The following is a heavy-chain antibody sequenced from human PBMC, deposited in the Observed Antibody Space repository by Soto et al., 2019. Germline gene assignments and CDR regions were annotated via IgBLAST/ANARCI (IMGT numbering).Heavy chain of an antibody. CDR2: IYWDDDK. Sequence: QITLKESGPTLVKPTQTLTLTCTFSGFSLSTSGVGVGWIRQPPGKALEWLALIYWDDDKRYSPSLKSRLTITKDTSKTQVVLTMTTLAPVATATYYCAHSSLWSGELSSFAYWGQGTLVTVSS. CDR1: GFSLSTSGVG. CDR3: AHSSLWSGELSSFAY. V-gene: IGHV2-5*02. D-gene: IGHD3-10*01. J-gene: IGHJ4*02.